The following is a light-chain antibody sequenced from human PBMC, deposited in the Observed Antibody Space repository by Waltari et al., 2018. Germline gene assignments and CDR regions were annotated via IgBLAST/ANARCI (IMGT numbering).Light chain of an antibody. CDR3: QQSYSTPPLT. V-gene: IGKV1-39*01. J-gene: IGKJ4*01. CDR1: QSISSY. CDR2: AAS. Sequence: DIQMTKSPSSRSASVGDRVTITCRARQSISSYLNWYQQKPGKAPKLLIYAASRLQSGVPSRFSGSGSGTDFTLTISSLQPEDFATYYCQQSYSTPPLTFGGGTKVEIK.